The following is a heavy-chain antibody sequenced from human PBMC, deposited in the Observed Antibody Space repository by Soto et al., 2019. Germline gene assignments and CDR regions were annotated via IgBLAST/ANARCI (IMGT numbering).Heavy chain of an antibody. CDR1: EFTIRNYA. CDR2: LSGSGSKI. CDR3: GHSPLGAVPDF. Sequence: GRALRLPCEGFEFTIRNYAMNWFRQVPGKGLERVSVLSGSGSKIYYADSVKGRFTIAKDTSKSQVVLTMTDMDPVDTATCSRGHSPLGAVPDFWGQGTPVTVSS. V-gene: IGHV3-23*01. D-gene: IGHD3-16*01. J-gene: IGHJ4*02.